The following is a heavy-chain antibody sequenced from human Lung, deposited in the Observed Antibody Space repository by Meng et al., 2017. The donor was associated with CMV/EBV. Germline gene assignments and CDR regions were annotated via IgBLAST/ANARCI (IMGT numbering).Heavy chain of an antibody. V-gene: IGHV6-1*01. CDR2: TYYRSKWYD. CDR1: GDSVSSNSAA. J-gene: IGHJ6*02. CDR3: ARDYYDSGAYYYTEEYYHGLDV. Sequence: LRLXCAISGDSVSSNSAAWNWIRQSPSRGLEWLGRTYYRSKWYDDYAMAVKSRITINPDTSKNQFSLQLNSVTPEDTAVYYCARDYYDSGAYYYTEEYYHGLDVWGQGTTVTVSS. D-gene: IGHD3-22*01.